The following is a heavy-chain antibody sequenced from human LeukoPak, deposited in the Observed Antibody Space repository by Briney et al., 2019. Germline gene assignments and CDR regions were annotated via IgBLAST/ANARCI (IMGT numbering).Heavy chain of an antibody. CDR1: GYTFTGYY. CDR3: APSSGWLDYYYMDV. Sequence: GASVKVSCKASGYTFTGYYMHWVRQAPGQGLEWMGWINPNSGGTNYAQKFQGRVTMTRDTSISTAYMELSRLRSDDTAVYYCAPSSGWLDYYYMDVWGKGTTVTVSS. D-gene: IGHD6-19*01. J-gene: IGHJ6*03. CDR2: INPNSGGT. V-gene: IGHV1-2*02.